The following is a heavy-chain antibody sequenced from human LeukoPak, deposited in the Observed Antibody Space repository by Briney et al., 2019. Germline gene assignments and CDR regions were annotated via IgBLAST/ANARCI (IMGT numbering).Heavy chain of an antibody. Sequence: SETLSLTCTVSGASISSSDSYWSWIRQPPGKGLEWIGSIYRRGSTSYNPSLKSRVTVSEDMSKNHFSLRLNSVTSAHTAVYYCARHVQDLGIKVWGQGTTVTVSS. V-gene: IGHV4-39*01. CDR3: ARHVQDLGIKV. J-gene: IGHJ6*02. CDR1: GASISSSDSY. CDR2: IYRRGST.